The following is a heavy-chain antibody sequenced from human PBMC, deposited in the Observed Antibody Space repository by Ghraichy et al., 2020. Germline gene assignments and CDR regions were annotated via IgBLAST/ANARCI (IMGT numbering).Heavy chain of an antibody. Sequence: GSLSLTCFVSGGSIISNNWWSWVRQPPEKGLEWIGEVYYSGSTNYSPSLKNRVTMSVDKSKNQFSLKVNSVTAADTAVYYCTRFASGSGSRWFDPWGQGILVTVSS. CDR2: VYYSGST. CDR3: TRFASGSGSRWFDP. J-gene: IGHJ5*02. D-gene: IGHD3-10*01. V-gene: IGHV4-4*02. CDR1: GGSIISNNW.